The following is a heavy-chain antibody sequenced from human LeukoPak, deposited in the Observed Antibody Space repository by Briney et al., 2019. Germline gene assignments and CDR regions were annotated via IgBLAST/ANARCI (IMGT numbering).Heavy chain of an antibody. CDR1: GGSISSSSYY. J-gene: IGHJ4*02. CDR3: ARKIDYSSSPFDY. D-gene: IGHD6-6*01. V-gene: IGHV4-39*01. Sequence: KSSETLSLTCTVSGGSISSSSYYWGWIRQPPGKGLEWIGNIYYSGSTYYNPSLKSRVTISVDTSKNQFSLKLSSVTAADTAVYYCARKIDYSSSPFDYWGQGTLVTVSS. CDR2: IYYSGST.